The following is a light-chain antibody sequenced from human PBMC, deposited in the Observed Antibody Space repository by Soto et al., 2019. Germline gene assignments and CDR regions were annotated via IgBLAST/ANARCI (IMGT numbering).Light chain of an antibody. V-gene: IGKV2-30*01. J-gene: IGKJ2*01. CDR1: QGLVYSDGNTY. CDR3: MHCSQWPYP. Sequence: DVVMTQSPLSLPVTLGQPASISCRSSQGLVYSDGNTYLNWFQQRPGQSPRRLIYKVSNRDSGVPDRFSVSGSGTDFTLTISTVEADDFVVYYCMHCSQWPYPVGQGTNLQIK. CDR2: KVS.